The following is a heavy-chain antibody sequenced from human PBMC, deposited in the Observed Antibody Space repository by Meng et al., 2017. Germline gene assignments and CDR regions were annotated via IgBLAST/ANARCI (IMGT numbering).Heavy chain of an antibody. V-gene: IGHV1-18*01. CDR3: ARGGSRYYGDYNWYFDL. Sequence: VQVVRAGAEVKKPGASVKVSCKASGYTFTSYGISWVRQAPGQGLEWMGWISAYNGNTNYAQKLQGRVTMTTDTSTSTAYMELRSLRSDDTAVYYCARGGSRYYGDYNWYFDLWGRGTLVTVSS. J-gene: IGHJ2*01. CDR1: GYTFTSYG. D-gene: IGHD4-17*01. CDR2: ISAYNGNT.